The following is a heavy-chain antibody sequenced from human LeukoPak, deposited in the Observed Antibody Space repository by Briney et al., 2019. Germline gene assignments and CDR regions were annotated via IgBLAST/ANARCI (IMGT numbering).Heavy chain of an antibody. CDR3: AKAGCSSTTCYVNS. Sequence: GTSLRLSCEASGFTFSHFGMHWVRQAPGKGLEWVSVINWNSGTIIYADSVRGRFTISRDNAKNSLYLQMNSLRPDDTAFYYCAKAGCSSTTCYVNSWGQGALVTVSS. CDR2: INWNSGTI. J-gene: IGHJ4*02. CDR1: GFTFSHFG. V-gene: IGHV3-9*01. D-gene: IGHD2-2*01.